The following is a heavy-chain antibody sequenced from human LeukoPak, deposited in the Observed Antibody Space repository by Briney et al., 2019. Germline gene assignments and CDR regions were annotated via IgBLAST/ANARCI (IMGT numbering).Heavy chain of an antibody. Sequence: PSETLSLTCTVSGGSISSSSYYWGWIRQPPGKGLEWIVTIYYSGSTYYNPSLNSRVTISVDTSKNQFSLKLSSVTAADTAVYYCARQGSGNYLSPVNYWGQGTLVTVSS. D-gene: IGHD1-26*01. CDR3: ARQGSGNYLSPVNY. CDR1: GGSISSSSYY. V-gene: IGHV4-39*01. J-gene: IGHJ4*02. CDR2: IYYSGST.